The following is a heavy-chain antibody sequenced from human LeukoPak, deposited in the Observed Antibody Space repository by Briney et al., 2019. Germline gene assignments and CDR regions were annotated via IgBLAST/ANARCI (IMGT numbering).Heavy chain of an antibody. CDR2: INPNSGGT. CDR3: ATYCSSTSCPPNY. V-gene: IGHV1-2*02. J-gene: IGHJ4*02. D-gene: IGHD2-2*01. CDR1: GYTFTGYY. Sequence: GASVKVSCKAPGYTFTGYYMHWVRQAPGQGLEWMGWINPNSGGTNYAQKFQGRVTMTRDTSISTAYMELSRLRSDDTAVYYCATYCSSTSCPPNYWGQGTLVTVSS.